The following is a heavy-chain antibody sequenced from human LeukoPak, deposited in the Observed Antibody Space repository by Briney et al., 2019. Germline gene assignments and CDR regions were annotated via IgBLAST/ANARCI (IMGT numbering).Heavy chain of an antibody. J-gene: IGHJ6*02. V-gene: IGHV3-21*01. D-gene: IGHD2-2*01. CDR3: ARERLVVVGDAYYYYGMDV. Sequence: GGSLRLSCSASGFTFSNYKMNWVRQAPGKGLEWVSSISSSSSYIYYADSVKGRFTISRDNAKNSLFLQVNSLRAEDTAVYYCARERLVVVGDAYYYYGMDVWGQGTTVTVSS. CDR2: ISSSSSYI. CDR1: GFTFSNYK.